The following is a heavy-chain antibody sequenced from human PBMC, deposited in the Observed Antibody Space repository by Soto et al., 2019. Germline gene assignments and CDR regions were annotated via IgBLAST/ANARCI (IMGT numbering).Heavy chain of an antibody. Sequence: HPGGSLRLSCAASGFTFSSYAMSWVRQAPGKGLEWVSAISGSGGSTYYADSVKGRFTISRDNSKNTLYLQMNSLRAEDTAVYYCAKVLRHRFLEWLHDAFDIWGQGTMVTVSS. CDR2: ISGSGGST. V-gene: IGHV3-23*01. CDR3: AKVLRHRFLEWLHDAFDI. J-gene: IGHJ3*02. D-gene: IGHD3-3*01. CDR1: GFTFSSYA.